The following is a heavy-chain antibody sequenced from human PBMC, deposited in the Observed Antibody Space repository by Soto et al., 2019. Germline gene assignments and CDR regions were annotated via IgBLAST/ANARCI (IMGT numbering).Heavy chain of an antibody. CDR2: LTSRGTT. D-gene: IGHD2-15*01. CDR3: AKRATTVPTPGNYFDC. V-gene: IGHV3-23*01. Sequence: EVQLLESGGGLVQPGGSLRLSCAGSGFSFSDYSMTCVRQAPGRRLEWVSTLTSRGTTFYADSVKGRFTISRDNSKNTLSLQMHSLRTEDTALYYCAKRATTVPTPGNYFDCWGQGTLVTVSS. J-gene: IGHJ4*02. CDR1: GFSFSDYS.